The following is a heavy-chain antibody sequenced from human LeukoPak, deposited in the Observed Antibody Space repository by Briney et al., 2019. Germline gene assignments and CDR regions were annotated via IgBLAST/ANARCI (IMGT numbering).Heavy chain of an antibody. CDR2: IYYSGRT. D-gene: IGHD3-22*01. V-gene: IGHV4-59*01. CDR3: ARGTHYNDSSGFFSLDY. Sequence: SETLSLTCTVSGGSINSYYWSWIRQSPGKGLEWIGYIYYSGRTNYNPSLQSRVTISVDTSKNQFSLKLTSVTAADTALYYCARGTHYNDSSGFFSLDYWGQGTLVAVSS. CDR1: GGSINSYY. J-gene: IGHJ4*02.